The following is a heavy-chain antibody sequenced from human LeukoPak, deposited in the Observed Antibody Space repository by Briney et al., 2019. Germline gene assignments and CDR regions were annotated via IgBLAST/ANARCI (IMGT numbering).Heavy chain of an antibody. Sequence: GGSLRLSCAASGFTFTSYAMSWIRQAPGKGLEWVSGIGNTETYYSDSVKGRFTISRDNSKSTIYLHMSNLRAEDTALYYCARDGQAFNSNWDYFEYWGQGTPVTVSS. J-gene: IGHJ4*02. D-gene: IGHD7-27*01. V-gene: IGHV3-23*01. CDR1: GFTFTSYA. CDR2: IGNTET. CDR3: ARDGQAFNSNWDYFEY.